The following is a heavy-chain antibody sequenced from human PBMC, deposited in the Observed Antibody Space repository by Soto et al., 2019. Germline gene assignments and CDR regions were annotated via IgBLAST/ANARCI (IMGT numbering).Heavy chain of an antibody. Sequence: QVQLVESGGGVVQPGRSLRLSCAASGFSFSSYAMHWVRQAPGKGLEWVAVISYDRRNKYYADSVKGRFTISRDNSKNTLYLQIDSLRVEDTAVYYCAGYCTSISCQTGYWGQGTLVTVSS. J-gene: IGHJ4*02. V-gene: IGHV3-30*04. CDR2: ISYDRRNK. D-gene: IGHD2-2*01. CDR3: AGYCTSISCQTGY. CDR1: GFSFSSYA.